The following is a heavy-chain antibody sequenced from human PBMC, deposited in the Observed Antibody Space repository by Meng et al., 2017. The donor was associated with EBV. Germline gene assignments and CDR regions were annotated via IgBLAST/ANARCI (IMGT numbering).Heavy chain of an antibody. CDR3: ATDLFSSGWYDFDY. V-gene: IGHV3-23*01. CDR2: ITITSDST. Sequence: VQRLGWGGGLGLLGASLRLSCASSGFSFSSYAMSWVRQAPGKGLEWVSTITITSDSTYYEDSARGRFSISRENSKETLYLQMTRPTAEDTAVYYCATDLFSSGWYDFDYWGQGTLVTVSS. J-gene: IGHJ4*02. D-gene: IGHD6-19*01. CDR1: GFSFSSYA.